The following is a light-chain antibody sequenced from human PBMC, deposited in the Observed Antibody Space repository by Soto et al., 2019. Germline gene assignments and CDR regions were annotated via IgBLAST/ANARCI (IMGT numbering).Light chain of an antibody. Sequence: NFMLTQPHSVSDSPGMTVTISCSRSSGSIANNYVQWYQQRPGGAPTTLIYDDDQRPSEVSDRFSGLIDGSSNSASLTISVLKTDDEADYFCQSYDAKNRNWVFGGGTKVTVL. CDR3: QSYDAKNRNWV. V-gene: IGLV6-57*04. CDR2: DDD. J-gene: IGLJ3*02. CDR1: SGSIANNY.